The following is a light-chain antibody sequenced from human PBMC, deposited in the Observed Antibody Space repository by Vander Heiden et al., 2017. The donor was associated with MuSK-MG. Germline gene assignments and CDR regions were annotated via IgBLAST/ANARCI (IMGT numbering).Light chain of an antibody. V-gene: IGKV1-33*01. Sequence: DIQMTQSPSSLSASVGDRVTITCQASQDISNYLNWYQQKPGKAPKLLIYDASNLETGVPSRFSGSGSGTDFTFTISSLQPEDIATYYCQQDDNLPYTFGQETKLEIK. CDR2: DAS. CDR1: QDISNY. J-gene: IGKJ2*01. CDR3: QQDDNLPYT.